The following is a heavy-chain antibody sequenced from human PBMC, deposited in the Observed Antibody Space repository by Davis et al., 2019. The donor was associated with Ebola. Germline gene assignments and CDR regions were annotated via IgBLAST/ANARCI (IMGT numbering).Heavy chain of an antibody. D-gene: IGHD5-12*01. V-gene: IGHV3-66*01. CDR1: GFTVSNNY. J-gene: IGHJ5*02. CDR3: AREWLRAWFDP. Sequence: GESLKISCAASGFTVSNNYMSWVRQAPGKGLEWVSTISGSITYDADSVKGRFTISTDNSKNTLYLQMNSLRAEDTAVYYCAREWLRAWFDPWGQGTLVTVSS. CDR2: ISGSIT.